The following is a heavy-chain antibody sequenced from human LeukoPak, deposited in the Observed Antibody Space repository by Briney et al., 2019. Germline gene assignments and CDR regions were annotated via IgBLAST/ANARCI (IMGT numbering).Heavy chain of an antibody. CDR1: GYSISSGYY. D-gene: IGHD3-3*01. CDR3: ASSSGYYSFDS. CDR2: IYHSGSP. J-gene: IGHJ4*02. V-gene: IGHV4-38-2*01. Sequence: PSETLSLTCAVPGYSISSGYYWGWIRQPPGKGLEWIGTIYHSGSPYYNPSLKSPVTISVDTSKNQFSLKLSSVTAADTAVYYCASSSGYYSFDSWGQGTLVTVSS.